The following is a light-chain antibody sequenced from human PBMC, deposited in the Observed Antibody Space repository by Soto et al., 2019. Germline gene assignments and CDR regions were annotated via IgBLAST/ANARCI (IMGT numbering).Light chain of an antibody. Sequence: QSVLTQPASVSGSPGQSITISCTGTSSDVGDYNYVSWYRQYPGKAPKLMIYEVSNRPSGVSNRFSGSKSGNTASLTISGLQAEDEADYYCTSYTIFSTWVFGGGTQLTVL. CDR1: SSDVGDYNY. CDR3: TSYTIFSTWV. CDR2: EVS. V-gene: IGLV2-14*01. J-gene: IGLJ7*01.